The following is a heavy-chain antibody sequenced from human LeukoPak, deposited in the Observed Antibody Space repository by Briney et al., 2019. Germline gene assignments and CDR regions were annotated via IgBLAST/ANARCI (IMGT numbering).Heavy chain of an antibody. CDR1: GGSISSYY. Sequence: ETVSLTCTVSGGSISSYYWSWIRQPPGKGLEWIGYIYYSGSTNYNPSLKSRVTISVGTSKNQFSLKLSSVTAADTAVYYCARVGRSGYYDFDYWGKGTMVTVSS. V-gene: IGHV4-59*08. CDR3: ARVGRSGYYDFDY. J-gene: IGHJ4*02. D-gene: IGHD3-22*01. CDR2: IYYSGST.